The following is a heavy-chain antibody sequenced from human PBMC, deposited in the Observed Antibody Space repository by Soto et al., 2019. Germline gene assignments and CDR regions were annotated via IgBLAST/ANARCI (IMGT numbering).Heavy chain of an antibody. CDR2: INSDGSST. Sequence: PGGSLRLSCAASGFTFSSYWMHWVRQAPGKGLVWVSRINSDGSSTSYADSVKGRFTISRDNSKNTLYLQMNSLRAEDTAVYYCARGPDGYRTLRNQIGDYWGQGTLVTVSS. CDR3: ARGPDGYRTLRNQIGDY. D-gene: IGHD5-12*01. J-gene: IGHJ4*02. V-gene: IGHV3-74*01. CDR1: GFTFSSYW.